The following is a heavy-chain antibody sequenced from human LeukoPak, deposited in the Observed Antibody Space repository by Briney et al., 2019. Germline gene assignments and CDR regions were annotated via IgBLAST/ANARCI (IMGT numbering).Heavy chain of an antibody. Sequence: SVKVSCKASGGTFSSYAVSWVRQAPGQGLEWMGRIIPILGIANYAQKFQGRVTITADKSTSTAYMELSSLRSEDTAVYYCARDSNGYSSGWSDYYYGMDVWGQGTTVTVSS. J-gene: IGHJ6*02. CDR2: IIPILGIA. D-gene: IGHD6-19*01. CDR1: GGTFSSYA. CDR3: ARDSNGYSSGWSDYYYGMDV. V-gene: IGHV1-69*04.